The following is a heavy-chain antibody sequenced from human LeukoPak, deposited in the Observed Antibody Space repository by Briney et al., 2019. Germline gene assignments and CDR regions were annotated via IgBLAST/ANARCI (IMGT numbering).Heavy chain of an antibody. CDR1: GGSFISYD. CDR3: ARLYRATDAFDI. Sequence: SETLSLTCTVSGGSFISYDWSWIRQPPGKGLEWIGHIFYSGSTDYNPSLKSRVTISVDTSKSQFSLRLNSVTAADTAVYYCARLYRATDAFDIWGQGTMVTVSS. V-gene: IGHV4-59*01. D-gene: IGHD1-26*01. CDR2: IFYSGST. J-gene: IGHJ3*02.